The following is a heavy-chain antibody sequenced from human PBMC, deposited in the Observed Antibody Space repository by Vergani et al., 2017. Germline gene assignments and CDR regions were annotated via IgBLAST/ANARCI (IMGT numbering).Heavy chain of an antibody. V-gene: IGHV4-39*01. J-gene: IGHJ6*03. Sequence: QVQLQESGPGLVKPSETLSFTCTVSGGSISSYYWGWIRQPPGKGLEWIGSIYYSGSTYYNPSLKSRVTISVDTSKNQFALTLSSVTAADTAVYYCARGRRKKDIVVVPAAIPLYYYYYMDVWGKGP. D-gene: IGHD2-2*01. CDR3: ARGRRKKDIVVVPAAIPLYYYYYMDV. CDR1: GGSISSYY. CDR2: IYYSGST.